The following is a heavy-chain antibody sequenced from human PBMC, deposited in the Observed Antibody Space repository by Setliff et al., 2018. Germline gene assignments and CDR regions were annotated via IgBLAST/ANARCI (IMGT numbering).Heavy chain of an antibody. D-gene: IGHD3-3*01. J-gene: IGHJ6*03. CDR1: GDSISSRPFY. CDR3: ARMTGFQYIDV. Sequence: SETLSLTCTVPGDSISSRPFYWGWFRQPAGKELEWIGQIYTSWSTIYNPSLKSRVTILLDTSKNQFSLTLTSVTAADTAVCYCARMTGFQYIDVWGKGTTVTVSS. V-gene: IGHV4-61*09. CDR2: IYTSWST.